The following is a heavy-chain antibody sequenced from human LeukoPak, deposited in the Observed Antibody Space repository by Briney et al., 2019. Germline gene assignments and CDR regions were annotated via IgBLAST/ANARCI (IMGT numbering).Heavy chain of an antibody. V-gene: IGHV4-39*02. CDR3: AAPEYYYGSGSYSRIDY. J-gene: IGHJ4*02. Sequence: PSETLSLTCTVSGGSISSSSYYWGWIRQPPGKGLEWIGSLYYSGRTYYNLSLKSRVTISVDTSKNHFSLKLTSVTAADTAVYYCAAPEYYYGSGSYSRIDYWGQGTLVTVSS. CDR2: LYYSGRT. CDR1: GGSISSSSYY. D-gene: IGHD3-10*01.